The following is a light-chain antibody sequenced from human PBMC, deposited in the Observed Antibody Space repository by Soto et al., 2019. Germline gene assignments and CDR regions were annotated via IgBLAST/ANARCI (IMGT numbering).Light chain of an antibody. CDR2: DVS. Sequence: QSVLTQPRSVSGSPGQSVTISSTGTSSDVGGYNFVSWYQHHPGKAPKVLIYDVSKRPSGVPDRFSGSKSGNTASLTISGLQAEDEADYHCCSYAGTYTYVVFGGGTKVTVL. CDR1: SSDVGGYNF. CDR3: CSYAGTYTYVV. J-gene: IGLJ2*01. V-gene: IGLV2-11*01.